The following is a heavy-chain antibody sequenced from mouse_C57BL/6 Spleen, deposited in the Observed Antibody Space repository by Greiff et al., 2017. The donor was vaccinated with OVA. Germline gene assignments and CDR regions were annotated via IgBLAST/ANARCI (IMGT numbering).Heavy chain of an antibody. V-gene: IGHV1-80*01. J-gene: IGHJ3*01. CDR1: GYAFSSYW. CDR3: ARWGDVYRAY. CDR2: IYPGDGDT. Sequence: VQLVESGAELVKPGASVKISCKASGYAFSSYWMNWVKQRPGKGLEWIGQIYPGDGDTNYNGKFKGKATLTADKSSSTAYMQLSSLTSEDSAVYFCARWGDVYRAYWGQGTLVTVSA.